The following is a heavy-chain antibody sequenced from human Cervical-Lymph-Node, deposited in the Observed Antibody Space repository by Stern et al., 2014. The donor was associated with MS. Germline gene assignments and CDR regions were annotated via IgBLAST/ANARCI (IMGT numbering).Heavy chain of an antibody. D-gene: IGHD6-19*01. Sequence: QLVQSGAEVKKPGASVKVSCKASGYTFSKYGISWVRQAPGQGLEWMGWISGYNDDTNYGEKFQGRGPMTTDTSTSTAYLELRSLRSDDTAVYYCARDPHIAVAGTGGGFDPWGQGTLVTVSS. CDR3: ARDPHIAVAGTGGGFDP. CDR2: ISGYNDDT. CDR1: GYTFSKYG. V-gene: IGHV1-18*01. J-gene: IGHJ5*02.